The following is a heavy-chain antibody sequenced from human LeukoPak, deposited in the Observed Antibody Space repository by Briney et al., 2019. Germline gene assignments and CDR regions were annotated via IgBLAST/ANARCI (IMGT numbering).Heavy chain of an antibody. Sequence: PGGSLRLSCAASGFTFSSYAMNWVRQAPGKGLEWVSGISGSSSNKVYADSVKGRSTISRDNAKNTLYLQMTSLTADDTAVYYCVRSYDYWGQGTLVTVSS. CDR1: GFTFSSYA. J-gene: IGHJ4*02. CDR3: VRSYDY. V-gene: IGHV3-23*01. CDR2: ISGSSSNK.